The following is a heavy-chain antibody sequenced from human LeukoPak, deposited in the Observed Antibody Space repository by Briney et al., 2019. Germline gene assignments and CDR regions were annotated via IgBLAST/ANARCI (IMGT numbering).Heavy chain of an antibody. J-gene: IGHJ5*02. D-gene: IGHD6-13*01. CDR3: ARAGYSSSWYNWFDP. CDR1: GYTFTSYG. V-gene: IGHV1-18*01. CDR2: ISAYNGNT. Sequence: ASVKVSCKASGYTFTSYGISWVRQAPGQGLEWMGWISAYNGNTNYAQKLQGRVTMTTDTSTSTAYMELRSLRPDDTAVYYCARAGYSSSWYNWFDPWGQGTLVTVSS.